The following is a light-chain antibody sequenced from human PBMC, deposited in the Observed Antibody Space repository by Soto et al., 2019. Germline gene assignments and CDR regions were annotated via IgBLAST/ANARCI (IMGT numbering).Light chain of an antibody. CDR1: SSDVGGYNY. Sequence: QSALTQPASVSGSPGQSITISCTGTSSDVGGYNYVSWYQQHPGKAPKLMIYDVSNRPSRVSDRFSDSKSDNTASLTISGLLAEDEADYYCSSYTSSSTLFVFASGTKLTVL. J-gene: IGLJ1*01. CDR3: SSYTSSSTLFV. CDR2: DVS. V-gene: IGLV2-14*01.